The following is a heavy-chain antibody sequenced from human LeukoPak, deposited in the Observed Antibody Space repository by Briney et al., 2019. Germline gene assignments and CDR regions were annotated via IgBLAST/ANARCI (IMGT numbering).Heavy chain of an antibody. Sequence: PGGSLRPSCAASGFTFSSYAMHWVRQAPGKGLEWVAVISYDGSNKYYADSVKGRFTISRDNSKNTLYLQMNSLRAEDTAVYYCARDGSGFDIWGQGTMVTVSS. D-gene: IGHD2-15*01. J-gene: IGHJ3*02. V-gene: IGHV3-30*04. CDR3: ARDGSGFDI. CDR1: GFTFSSYA. CDR2: ISYDGSNK.